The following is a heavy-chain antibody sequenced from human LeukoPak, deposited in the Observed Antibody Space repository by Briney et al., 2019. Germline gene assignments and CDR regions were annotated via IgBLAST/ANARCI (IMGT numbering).Heavy chain of an antibody. CDR2: ISFDGSDI. V-gene: IGHV3-30*18. Sequence: GGSLRLSCTASGSTFSSSGMHWVRQAPGKGLEWVALISFDGSDIFHVDSVKGRFTISRDNAKNTLYLQMNSLRAEDTAVYYCAKDIYYDSSGYRGYFDYWGQGTLVTASS. CDR1: GSTFSSSG. J-gene: IGHJ4*02. CDR3: AKDIYYDSSGYRGYFDY. D-gene: IGHD3-22*01.